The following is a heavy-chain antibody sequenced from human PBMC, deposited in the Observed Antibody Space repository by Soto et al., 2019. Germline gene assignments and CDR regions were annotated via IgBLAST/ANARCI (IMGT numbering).Heavy chain of an antibody. V-gene: IGHV4-34*01. Sequence: SETLSLTCAVYGGSFSGYYWSWIRQPPGKGLEWIGEINHSGSTNYNPSLKSRVTISVDTSKNQFSLKLSSVTAADTAVYYCARASSGWSNWFDPWGQGTLVTVSS. J-gene: IGHJ5*02. CDR3: ARASSGWSNWFDP. CDR1: GGSFSGYY. D-gene: IGHD6-19*01. CDR2: INHSGST.